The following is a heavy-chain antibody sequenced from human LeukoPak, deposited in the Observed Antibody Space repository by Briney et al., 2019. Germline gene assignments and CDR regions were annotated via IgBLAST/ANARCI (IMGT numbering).Heavy chain of an antibody. J-gene: IGHJ4*02. CDR1: GGSISSSSYY. CDR2: IYYSGST. CDR3: ARDLRVVVPRLALDY. V-gene: IGHV4-39*07. D-gene: IGHD2-2*01. Sequence: SETLSLTCTVSGGSISSSSYYWGWIRQPPGKGLEWIGSIYYSGSTYYNPSLKSRVTISVDTSKNQFSLELSSVTAADTAVYYCARDLRVVVPRLALDYWGQGTLVTVSS.